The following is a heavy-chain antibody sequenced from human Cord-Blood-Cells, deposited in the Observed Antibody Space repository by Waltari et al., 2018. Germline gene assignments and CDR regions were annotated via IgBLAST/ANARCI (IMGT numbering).Heavy chain of an antibody. V-gene: IGHV6-1*01. CDR1: GDTVSSTSPA. J-gene: IGHJ2*01. CDR3: ARGPMDWYFDL. Sequence: QVQLQQSGPGLVKPSQTLSLPCAISGDTVSSTSPAVNWIRQSPSRGLEWLGRTYYRSKWYNDYAVSVKSRITINPDTSKNQFSLQLNSVTPEDTAVYYCARGPMDWYFDLWGRGTLVTVSS. CDR2: TYYRSKWYN.